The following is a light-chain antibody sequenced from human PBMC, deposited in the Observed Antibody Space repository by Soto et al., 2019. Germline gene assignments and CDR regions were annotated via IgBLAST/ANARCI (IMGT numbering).Light chain of an antibody. CDR3: QSYDSTLSARYV. J-gene: IGLJ1*01. V-gene: IGLV2-8*01. CDR1: SSDVGGYSY. Sequence: QSALTQPPSASGSPGQSVTISCTGSSSDVGGYSYVSWYQQRPGKAPKLLIYEVNKRPSGVPDRFSGSKSGTSASLAITGLQAEDEGDYYCQSYDSTLSARYVFGTGTKLTVL. CDR2: EVN.